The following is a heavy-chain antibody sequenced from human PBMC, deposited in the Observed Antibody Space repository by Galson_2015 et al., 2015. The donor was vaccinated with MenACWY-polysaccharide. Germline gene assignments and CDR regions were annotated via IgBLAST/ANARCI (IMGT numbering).Heavy chain of an antibody. CDR3: ARYSDDNRPPDCYDI. CDR2: ISDSGGRT. CDR1: GFTFSNYA. J-gene: IGHJ3*02. D-gene: IGHD3-22*01. V-gene: IGHV3-23*01. Sequence: SLRLSCAASGFTFSNYAMTWVRQVPGKGLEWVSTISDSGGRTQYADSVKGRFTISRDNSKNTLYLQMNSLRAEDTAVYYCARYSDDNRPPDCYDIWGQGTMVTVSS.